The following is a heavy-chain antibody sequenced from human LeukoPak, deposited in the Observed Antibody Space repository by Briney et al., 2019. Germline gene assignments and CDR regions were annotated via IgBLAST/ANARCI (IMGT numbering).Heavy chain of an antibody. Sequence: GGSLRLSCAASGFSLSDYGVNWVRQAPGKGLEWVLFLSSETNTTYYADSLKGRFTIARDNAKNSLYVQINNLRAEDTAVYYCAKDRIVVVPAAQRSAFDIWGQGTMVTVSS. V-gene: IGHV3-21*06. D-gene: IGHD2-2*01. CDR3: AKDRIVVVPAAQRSAFDI. CDR1: GFSLSDYG. CDR2: LSSETNTT. J-gene: IGHJ3*02.